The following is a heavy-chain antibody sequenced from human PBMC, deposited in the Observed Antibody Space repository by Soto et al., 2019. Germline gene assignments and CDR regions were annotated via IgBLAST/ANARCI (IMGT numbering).Heavy chain of an antibody. Sequence: EVQLLESGGGLVQPGGSLRLSCAASGFTFSSYAMSWVRQAPGKGLEWVSAISGGGGSTYNADSVKGRFTISRDNSKNTLYLQMNSLRAGDTAVYYCASASGYYRYYFDYWGQGTLVTVSS. V-gene: IGHV3-23*01. D-gene: IGHD3-22*01. J-gene: IGHJ4*02. CDR1: GFTFSSYA. CDR3: ASASGYYRYYFDY. CDR2: ISGGGGST.